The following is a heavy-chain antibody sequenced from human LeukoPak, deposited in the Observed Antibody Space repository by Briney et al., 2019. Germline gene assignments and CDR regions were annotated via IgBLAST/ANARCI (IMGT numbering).Heavy chain of an antibody. CDR2: NYTGGSNS. J-gene: IGHJ3*02. Sequence: PGTPLNICAECGGYCFSYYWSWFRRPIPGKGQGLMGINYTGGSNSKYRPSFQGQVTISADKSTSTPCLQASSLTASDTAMYYCARRTARKHDAFDIWGQGTMVTVSS. CDR1: GYCFSYYW. D-gene: IGHD2-2*01. CDR3: ARRTARKHDAFDI. V-gene: IGHV5-51*01.